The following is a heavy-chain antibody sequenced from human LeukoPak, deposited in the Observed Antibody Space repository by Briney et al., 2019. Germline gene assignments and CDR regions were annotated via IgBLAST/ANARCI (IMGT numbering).Heavy chain of an antibody. Sequence: SETLSLTCAVYGGSFSGYYWSWIRQPPGKGLEWIGEINHSGSTNYNPSLKSRVTISVDTSKNQFSLKLSSVTAADTAVYYCARLGVTVDFWSGYYTGYFDYWGQGTLVTVSS. CDR2: INHSGST. CDR1: GGSFSGYY. D-gene: IGHD3-3*01. J-gene: IGHJ4*02. V-gene: IGHV4-34*01. CDR3: ARLGVTVDFWSGYYTGYFDY.